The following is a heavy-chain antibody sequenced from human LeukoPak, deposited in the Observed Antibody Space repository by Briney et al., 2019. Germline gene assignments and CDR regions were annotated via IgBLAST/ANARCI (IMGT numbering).Heavy chain of an antibody. D-gene: IGHD4-17*01. Sequence: GGSLRLSCAASGFTFSTYSMNWVRQAPGKGLEWVSYISSSGSTIYYADSVKGRFTISRDNAKNSLYLQMNSLRAEDTAVYYCARGDYGDYNNWFDPWGQGTLVTVSS. CDR3: ARGDYGDYNNWFDP. CDR2: ISSSGSTI. CDR1: GFTFSTYS. V-gene: IGHV3-48*04. J-gene: IGHJ5*02.